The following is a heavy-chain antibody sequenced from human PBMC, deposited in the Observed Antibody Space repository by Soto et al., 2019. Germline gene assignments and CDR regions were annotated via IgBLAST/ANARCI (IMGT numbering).Heavy chain of an antibody. CDR1: GFTFSSYA. CDR3: ARVTRDCSGGSCYPYYYYGMDV. D-gene: IGHD2-15*01. V-gene: IGHV3-30-3*01. J-gene: IGHJ6*02. Sequence: PGGSLRLSCAASGFTFSSYAMHWVRQAPGKGLEWVAVISYDGSNKYYADSVKGRFTISRDNSKNTLYLQMNSLRAEDTAVYYCARVTRDCSGGSCYPYYYYGMDVWGQGTTVTVSS. CDR2: ISYDGSNK.